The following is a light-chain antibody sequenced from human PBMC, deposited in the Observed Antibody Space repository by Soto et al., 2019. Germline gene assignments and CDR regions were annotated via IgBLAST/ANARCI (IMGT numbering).Light chain of an antibody. CDR3: QHYYTPPYA. CDR1: QSLLYSSDNKDY. Sequence: DIVMTQSPDSLAVSLGERASINCKSSQSLLYSSDNKDYLAWYQHKPGQPPRLLIYWASARSSGVPDRFRGSGSGTDFTLPITSLQAEDVAVYYCQHYYTPPYAFGPGTKLEIK. CDR2: WAS. V-gene: IGKV4-1*01. J-gene: IGKJ2*01.